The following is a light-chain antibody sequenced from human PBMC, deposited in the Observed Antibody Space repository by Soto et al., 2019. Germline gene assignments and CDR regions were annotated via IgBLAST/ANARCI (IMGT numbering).Light chain of an antibody. CDR1: QSLVHSNGITY. CDR2: KVS. V-gene: IGKV2-30*02. CDR3: MQGTHWPPT. Sequence: DAVMTQSPLSLPVTLGQPASISCRSSQSLVHSNGITYLNWFQQRAGQSPRRLIYKVSNRDSGVPDRFSGSGSGTDFTLKISRVEAEDVGVYYCMQGTHWPPTFGQGTKLENK. J-gene: IGKJ2*01.